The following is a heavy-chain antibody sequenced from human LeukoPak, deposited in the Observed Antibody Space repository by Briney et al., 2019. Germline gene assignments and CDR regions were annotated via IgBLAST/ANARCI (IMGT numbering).Heavy chain of an antibody. CDR1: GGSISSSSYY. D-gene: IGHD3-10*01. CDR3: ARSPRGSGSSTLLGVAFDL. J-gene: IGHJ3*01. Sequence: ASETLSLTCIVFGGSISSSSYYWGWIRQAPGKGLEWIGTIYYSGTTYYNPPLKSRVTISVDTSKNQFSLKLTSVSAEDTAVYYCARSPRGSGSSTLLGVAFDLWGHGTKVTVSS. CDR2: IYYSGTT. V-gene: IGHV4-39*01.